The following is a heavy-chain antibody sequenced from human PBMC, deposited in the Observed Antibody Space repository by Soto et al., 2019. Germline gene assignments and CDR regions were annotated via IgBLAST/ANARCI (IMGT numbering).Heavy chain of an antibody. V-gene: IGHV4-34*01. D-gene: IGHD3-10*01. CDR3: ARGDPYYYGSGSYIV. J-gene: IGHJ6*02. CDR1: GGSFSGYY. Sequence: PSETLSLTCAVYGGSFSGYYWSWIRQPPGKGLEWIGEINHSGSTNYNPSLKSRVTISVDTSKNQFSLKLSSVTAADTAVYYCARGDPYYYGSGSYIVWGQGTTVTVSS. CDR2: INHSGST.